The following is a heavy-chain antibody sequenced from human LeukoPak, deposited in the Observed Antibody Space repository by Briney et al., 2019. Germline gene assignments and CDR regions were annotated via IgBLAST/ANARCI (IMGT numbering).Heavy chain of an antibody. CDR3: ASWGEGALDN. CDR1: GFTFSSYA. CDR2: ISYDGSNK. D-gene: IGHD1-26*01. J-gene: IGHJ4*02. Sequence: GSLRLSCAASGFTFSSYAMHWVRQAPGKGLEWVAVISYDGSNKYYANSVKGRFTISRDNAKKSLYLQMNSLRVEDTGVYYCASWGEGALDNWGQGTLVTVSS. V-gene: IGHV3-30*04.